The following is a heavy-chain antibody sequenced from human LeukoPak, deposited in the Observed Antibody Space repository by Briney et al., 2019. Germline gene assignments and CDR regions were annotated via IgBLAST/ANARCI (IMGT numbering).Heavy chain of an antibody. CDR1: GYTFTNYY. CDR3: ARAGIPGYCTNVTCSNWLDP. J-gene: IGHJ5*02. V-gene: IGHV1-46*01. Sequence: ASVKVSCKASGYTFTNYYLHWVRQAPGQGLEWMGVINPSGGTTGYPQKLQGRVTMTRDTSTSTVYMELSSLRSEDTAVYFCARAGIPGYCTNVTCSNWLDPWGQGTLVTVSS. CDR2: INPSGGTT. D-gene: IGHD2-8*01.